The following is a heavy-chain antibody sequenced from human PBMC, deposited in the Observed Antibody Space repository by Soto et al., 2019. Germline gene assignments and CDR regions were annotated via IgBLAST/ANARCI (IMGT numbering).Heavy chain of an antibody. CDR1: GGSFSSSSYY. J-gene: IGHJ5*02. Sequence: QRQLQESGPGLVKPSETLSLTCTVSGGSFSSSSYYWGWIRQPPGTALEWIGSLYYSGSTYHNPSLNSRVTISVDTSKNRFSLTLSSVTAADTAVYYCAVRGWQDNWFDPWGQGTLVTVSS. CDR3: AVRGWQDNWFDP. D-gene: IGHD2-15*01. V-gene: IGHV4-39*01. CDR2: LYYSGST.